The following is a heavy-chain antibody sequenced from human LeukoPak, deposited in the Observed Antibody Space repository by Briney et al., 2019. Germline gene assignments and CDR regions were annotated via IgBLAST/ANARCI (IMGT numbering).Heavy chain of an antibody. CDR2: INHSGST. V-gene: IGHV4-34*01. CDR3: ARDPGAPRGDWFDP. D-gene: IGHD3-10*01. J-gene: IGHJ5*02. CDR1: GGSFY. Sequence: SETLSLTCAVYGGSFYWSWIRQPPGKGLEWIGEINHSGSTNYNPYLKSRVTISVDTSKNQFSLKLSSVTAADTAVYYCARDPGAPRGDWFDPWGQGTLVTVSS.